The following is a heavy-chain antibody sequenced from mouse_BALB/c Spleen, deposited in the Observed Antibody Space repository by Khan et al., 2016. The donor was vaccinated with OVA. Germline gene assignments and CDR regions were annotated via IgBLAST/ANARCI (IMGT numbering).Heavy chain of an antibody. V-gene: IGHV1S137*01. CDR2: ISTYYGDT. CDR3: ARGSGHYWFAY. J-gene: IGHJ3*01. Sequence: QVQLKESGAELVRPGVSVKISCKGSGYTFTDFAMHWVKQSHAKSLEWIGVISTYYGDTNYNQNFKGKATMTVDKSSSTAYMELARLTSEDSAIYYCARGSGHYWFAYWGQGTLVTVSA. D-gene: IGHD1-3*01. CDR1: GYTFTDFA.